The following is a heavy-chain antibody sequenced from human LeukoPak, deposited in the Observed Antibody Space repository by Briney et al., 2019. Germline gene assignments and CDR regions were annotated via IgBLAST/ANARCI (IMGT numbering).Heavy chain of an antibody. CDR3: AKESGSYSEYFQH. CDR2: ISYDGSNK. CDR1: GFTFSSYG. V-gene: IGHV3-30*18. J-gene: IGHJ1*01. D-gene: IGHD1-26*01. Sequence: GGSLRLSCAASGFTFSSYGMHWVRQAPGKGLEWVAVISYDGSNKYYADSVKGRFTISRDNSRNTLYLQMNSLRAEDTAVYYCAKESGSYSEYFQHWGQGTLVTASS.